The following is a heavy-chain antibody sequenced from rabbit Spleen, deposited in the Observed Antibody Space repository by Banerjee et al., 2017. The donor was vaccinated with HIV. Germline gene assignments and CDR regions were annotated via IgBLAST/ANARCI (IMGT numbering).Heavy chain of an antibody. CDR2: IDAGSSGFT. CDR3: ARTTYGYDDYADLYDAAMDL. CDR1: GVSFSYSSY. D-gene: IGHD6-1*01. V-gene: IGHV1S40*01. J-gene: IGHJ3*01. Sequence: QSLEESGGDLVKPGASLTLTCTASGVSFSYSSYMCWVRQAPGKGLEWIACIDAGSSGFTYFATWAKGRFTISKPSSTTVTLQMTRLTAADTATYFGARTTYGYDDYADLYDAAMDLWGQGTLVTVS.